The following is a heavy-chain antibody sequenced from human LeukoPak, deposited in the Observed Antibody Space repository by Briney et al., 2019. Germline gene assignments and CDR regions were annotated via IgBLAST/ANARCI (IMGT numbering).Heavy chain of an antibody. V-gene: IGHV3-23*01. CDR3: AKDGFGSGYDDMVVAATEHAGY. D-gene: IGHD2-15*01. Sequence: PGGSLRLSCAASGFTFSSYAMSWVRQAPGKGLEWVSAISGSGGSTYYADSVKGRFTISRDNSKNTLYLQMNSLRAEDTAVYYCAKDGFGSGYDDMVVAATEHAGYWGQGTLVTVSS. CDR2: ISGSGGST. CDR1: GFTFSSYA. J-gene: IGHJ4*02.